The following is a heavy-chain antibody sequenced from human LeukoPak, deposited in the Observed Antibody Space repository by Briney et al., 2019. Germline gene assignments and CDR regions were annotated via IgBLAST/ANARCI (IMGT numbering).Heavy chain of an antibody. D-gene: IGHD6-19*01. V-gene: IGHV3-23*01. Sequence: GGSLRLSCAASGFTLTTYAINQLRPAPGKGLVWVSGISGDDDKAYYADSVNGRFTSSRDSSRNTVSLHMSSLRAEDTALYYCAKDLALAGTGGGFDAWGQGTRVAVSS. CDR1: GFTLTTYA. J-gene: IGHJ3*01. CDR3: AKDLALAGTGGGFDA. CDR2: ISGDDDKA.